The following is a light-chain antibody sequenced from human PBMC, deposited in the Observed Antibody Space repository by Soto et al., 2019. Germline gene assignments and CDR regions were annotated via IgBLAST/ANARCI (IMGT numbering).Light chain of an antibody. J-gene: IGLJ1*01. Sequence: QSALTQPPSASGSPGQPVTISCTGTSSDVGGYDYVSWYQQYPGKAPKLLIYEVSKRPSGVPDRFSGSNTGNTASLTVSGLHADDEADYSCTSYTGDNNYLFRTGTKVTVL. CDR3: TSYTGDNNYL. CDR2: EVS. V-gene: IGLV2-8*01. CDR1: SSDVGGYDY.